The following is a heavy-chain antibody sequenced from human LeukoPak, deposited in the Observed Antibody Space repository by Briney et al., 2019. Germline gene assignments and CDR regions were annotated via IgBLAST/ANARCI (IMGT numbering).Heavy chain of an antibody. V-gene: IGHV5-51*01. CDR1: GYSFTTYW. CDR3: ARPNPRSWDFDY. D-gene: IGHD3-10*01. Sequence: GESLKISCKGSGYSFTTYWIGWVRQMPGKGLEWMGIIYPGDSDTRYSPSFQGQVTISADKSITTVYLQWSSLKASDTAVYYCARPNPRSWDFDYWGQGTLVTVSS. CDR2: IYPGDSDT. J-gene: IGHJ4*02.